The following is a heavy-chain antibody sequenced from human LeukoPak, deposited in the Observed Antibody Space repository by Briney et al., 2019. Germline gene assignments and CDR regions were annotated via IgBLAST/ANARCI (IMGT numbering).Heavy chain of an antibody. CDR3: ATPYRSGISCLDVFNM. CDR1: GVSVSDGRYY. V-gene: IGHV4-31*03. J-gene: IGHJ3*02. CDR2: KYYSGSA. Sequence: SQTLSLTCNVSGVSVSDGRYYWTWIRQHPGKGLEWIGYKYYSGSAKYNPSLKSRLTISIDTSKNQFSLQLSSVTAADTATYYCATPYRSGISCLDVFNMWGQGTRVTISS. D-gene: IGHD2-2*01.